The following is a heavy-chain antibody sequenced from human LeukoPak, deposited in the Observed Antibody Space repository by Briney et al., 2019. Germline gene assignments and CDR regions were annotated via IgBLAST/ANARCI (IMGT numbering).Heavy chain of an antibody. Sequence: ASVTVSCKASGYTFTSYGISWVRQAPGQGLEWMGWINPYNGNTNYAQKLQGRVTMTTDTSTSTAYMELRSLRSDDTAVYYCARDPGQKVDYWGQGTLVTVSS. CDR1: GYTFTSYG. D-gene: IGHD7-27*01. J-gene: IGHJ4*02. CDR3: ARDPGQKVDY. V-gene: IGHV1-18*01. CDR2: INPYNGNT.